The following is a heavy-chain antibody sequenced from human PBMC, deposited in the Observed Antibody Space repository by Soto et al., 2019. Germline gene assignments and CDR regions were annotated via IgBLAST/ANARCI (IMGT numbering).Heavy chain of an antibody. D-gene: IGHD5-18*01. V-gene: IGHV3-33*06. CDR1: VFTFGNYG. CDR2: IWYDGSYK. J-gene: IGHJ4*02. Sequence: GGSLRLACAASVFTFGNYGMHWVRQAPGKGLEWVAVIWYDGSYKYYADSVKGRFTISRDNSRTTLHLQMNSLRAEDTAVYYCAKDEGRYTYGLRDCWGQGTLVTVSS. CDR3: AKDEGRYTYGLRDC.